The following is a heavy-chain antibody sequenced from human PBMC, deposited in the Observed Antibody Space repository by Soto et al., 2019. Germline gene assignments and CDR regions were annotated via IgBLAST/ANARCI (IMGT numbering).Heavy chain of an antibody. Sequence: SVKVSCKTSGFTFGNSAVQWVRQTRGQRLEWIGWIIVGSGQTKSAQFLQERITITRDMSTSTAYMELSSLRSDDTAVYYCAAELYSVVRCCSFDISGQGTRGPVS. CDR2: IIVGSGQT. CDR1: GFTFGNSA. D-gene: IGHD1-26*01. CDR3: AAELYSVVRCCSFDI. V-gene: IGHV1-58*01. J-gene: IGHJ3*02.